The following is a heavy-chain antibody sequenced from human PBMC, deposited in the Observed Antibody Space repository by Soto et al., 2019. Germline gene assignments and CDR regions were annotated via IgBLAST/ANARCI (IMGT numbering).Heavy chain of an antibody. J-gene: IGHJ6*02. V-gene: IGHV3-15*07. CDR3: ATEPYFYDLSGVDV. Sequence: EVQLVESGGGLVKPGGSLRLACAASGFTLRTAWMNWVRQAPGKGLEWVGRIKRESDGGTTDYGVSVRGRFTISRDESQNTLYLQMNSLGTEDTAVYYCATEPYFYDLSGVDVWGQGTTVTVSS. CDR2: IKRESDGGTT. CDR1: GFTLRTAW.